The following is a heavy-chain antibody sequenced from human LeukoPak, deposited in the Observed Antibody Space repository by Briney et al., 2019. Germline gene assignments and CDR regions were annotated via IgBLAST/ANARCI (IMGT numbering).Heavy chain of an antibody. V-gene: IGHV3-11*01. CDR2: LGGSGATV. J-gene: IGHJ5*02. CDR3: ARDRFFKQWLGRGSWFDA. Sequence: GGPLKLSGLAPGFSFGAYKMSGFGRAQGKGWEGFYYLGGSGATVYYGDSVKGRFTISRDNAKNSMYLQMDSLRDEDTAVYYCARDRFFKQWLGRGSWFDAWGQGTLVIVSS. CDR1: GFSFGAYK. D-gene: IGHD6-19*01.